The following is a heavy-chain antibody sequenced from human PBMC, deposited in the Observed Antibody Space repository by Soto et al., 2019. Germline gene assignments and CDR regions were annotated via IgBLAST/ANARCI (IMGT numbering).Heavy chain of an antibody. CDR1: GFFFKDLA. J-gene: IGHJ5*02. CDR3: TKGDSSGYFDPSSGYSTPDH. V-gene: IGHV3-23*01. CDR2: IPTSDDIT. D-gene: IGHD3-3*01. Sequence: EVQLFESGGGLWGPGESLSPPCAPSGFFFKDLARSGVRRPPGTGLGWVSTIPTSDDITSSADPVRGRFTIPRDNSANTLFLPMSSLRGDDTATYYCTKGDSSGYFDPSSGYSTPDHWGQGTLVTVSS.